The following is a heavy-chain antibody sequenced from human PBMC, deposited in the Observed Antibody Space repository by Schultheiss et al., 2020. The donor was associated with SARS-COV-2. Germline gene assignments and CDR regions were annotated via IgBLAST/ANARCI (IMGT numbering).Heavy chain of an antibody. J-gene: IGHJ6*02. CDR1: GFTFSSYG. V-gene: IGHV3-30*02. Sequence: GGSLRLSCAASGFTFSSYGMHWVRQAPGKGLEWVAVIWYDGSNKYYADSVKGRFTISRDNSKNTLYLQMNSLRAEDTAVYYCAKEFGPGTTVYGMDVWGQGTTVTVSS. D-gene: IGHD1-1*01. CDR2: IWYDGSNK. CDR3: AKEFGPGTTVYGMDV.